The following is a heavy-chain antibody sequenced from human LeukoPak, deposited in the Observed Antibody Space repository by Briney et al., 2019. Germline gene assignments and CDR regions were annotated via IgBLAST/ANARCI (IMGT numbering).Heavy chain of an antibody. V-gene: IGHV1-2*02. Sequence: ASVKVSCKASGYTFTGYYIRWVRQAPGQGLEWMGWINPKSGATNYAQKFQGRVTMTRDTSISTPYMELSRLRSDDTAMYYCARADLLTGYYILDYWGQGTLVTVSS. J-gene: IGHJ4*02. CDR3: ARADLLTGYYILDY. D-gene: IGHD3-9*01. CDR1: GYTFTGYY. CDR2: INPKSGAT.